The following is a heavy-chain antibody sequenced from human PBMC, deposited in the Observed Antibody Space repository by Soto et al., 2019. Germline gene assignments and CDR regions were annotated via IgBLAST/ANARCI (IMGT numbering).Heavy chain of an antibody. V-gene: IGHV3-48*01. CDR3: ARDRSSGYYGTFDH. CDR2: ISSSSNII. J-gene: IGHJ4*02. CDR1: GFTFSSYS. Sequence: PGGSLRLSCAGSGFTFSSYSMTWVRQAPGKGLQWLSFISSSSNIINYADSVKGRFTVSRDNAKNSLYLQMNSLGAEDTAVYYCARDRSSGYYGTFDHWGQGT. D-gene: IGHD6-19*01.